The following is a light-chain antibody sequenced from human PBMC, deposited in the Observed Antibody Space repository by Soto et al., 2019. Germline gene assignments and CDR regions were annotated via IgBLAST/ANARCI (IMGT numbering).Light chain of an antibody. Sequence: EVVLTQSPATLSVSPGERVTLSCRASHTVDSNLAWYQHKPGQAPRLLIDGASTRATGVPGRFSGSGSGTEFPLTISSLQSEDVGIYYCQQYNKWPLPWTFGKGTKVEIK. CDR2: GAS. CDR1: HTVDSN. J-gene: IGKJ1*01. V-gene: IGKV3-15*01. CDR3: QQYNKWPLPWT.